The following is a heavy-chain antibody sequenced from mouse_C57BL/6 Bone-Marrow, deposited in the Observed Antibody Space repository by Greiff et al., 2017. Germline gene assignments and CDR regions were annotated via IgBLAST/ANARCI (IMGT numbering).Heavy chain of an antibody. CDR2: ISSGSSTI. J-gene: IGHJ4*01. D-gene: IGHD3-2*02. CDR1: GFTFSDYG. Sequence: EVKLVESGGGLVKPGGSLKLSCAASGFTFSDYGMHWVRQAPEKGLEWVAYISSGSSTIYYADTVKGRFTISRANAKNTLFLQMTSLRSEETAMYYCARQLRLEGAMDYWGQGTSVTVSS. CDR3: ARQLRLEGAMDY. V-gene: IGHV5-17*01.